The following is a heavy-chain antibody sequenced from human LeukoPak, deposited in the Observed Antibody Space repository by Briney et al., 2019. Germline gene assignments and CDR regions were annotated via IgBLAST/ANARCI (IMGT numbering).Heavy chain of an antibody. V-gene: IGHV4-39*01. D-gene: IGHD6-13*01. CDR1: GDSIISNSFY. CDR2: IYYSGHT. Sequence: SETLSLTCSVSGDSIISNSFYWGWIRQPPRKGLEWIGHIYYSGHTYYNPSLKSRVTLSVDTSKNQFSLKLRSVTAADTAVYYCARLSSSSLEPFYYGMDIWGQGTTVTVSS. J-gene: IGHJ6*02. CDR3: ARLSSSSLEPFYYGMDI.